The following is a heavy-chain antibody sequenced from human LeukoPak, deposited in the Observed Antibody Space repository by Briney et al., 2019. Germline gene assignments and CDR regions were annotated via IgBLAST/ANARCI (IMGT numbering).Heavy chain of an antibody. Sequence: GGSLRLSCAASGFTFSNYAMSWVRQAPGKGLEWVSAISCSGGNTHYADSVKCRFTISRDISKNLLYVEMNSRRAEDTAVYYCAKEWTPVLTPAVDYGGQGTLVTVSS. CDR3: AKEWTPVLTPAVDY. D-gene: IGHD4-23*01. J-gene: IGHJ4*02. CDR2: ISCSGGNT. CDR1: GFTFSNYA. V-gene: IGHV3-23*01.